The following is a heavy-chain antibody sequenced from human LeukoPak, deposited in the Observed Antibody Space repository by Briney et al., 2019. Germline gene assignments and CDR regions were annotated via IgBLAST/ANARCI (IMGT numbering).Heavy chain of an antibody. Sequence: GESLKISCKGSGYSFTSYWIGWVRQMPGKGLEWMGILYPGDSDTRYSPSFQGQVTISADKSISTAYLQWSSLKASDTAMYYCARQLDYYDSSGYLPFDYWGQGTLVTVSS. D-gene: IGHD3-22*01. CDR2: LYPGDSDT. CDR3: ARQLDYYDSSGYLPFDY. J-gene: IGHJ4*02. V-gene: IGHV5-51*01. CDR1: GYSFTSYW.